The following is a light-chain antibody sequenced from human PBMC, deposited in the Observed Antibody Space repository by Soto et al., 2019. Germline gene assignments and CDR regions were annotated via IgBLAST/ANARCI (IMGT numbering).Light chain of an antibody. CDR2: DVS. V-gene: IGLV2-14*01. CDR1: SSDVGGYNY. Sequence: QAASVSGSPGQSITISCTGTSSDVGGYNYVSWYQQHPGKAPKLMIYDVSNRPSGVSNRFSGSKSGNTASLTISGLQAEDEADYYCSSHTSSTTQVFGGGTKLTVL. CDR3: SSHTSSTTQV. J-gene: IGLJ3*02.